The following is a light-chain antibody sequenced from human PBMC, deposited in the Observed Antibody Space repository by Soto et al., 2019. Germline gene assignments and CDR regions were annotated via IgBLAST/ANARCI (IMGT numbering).Light chain of an antibody. CDR1: SSNIGDNP. Sequence: QSVLTQSPSVSEAPRQRVTITCSGSSSNIGDNPVNWYQQLPGKAPKLLIYYDDLLASGVSDRFSGSKSGTSASLAISGLQSEDEADYYCAIWDLTLSAWVFGGGTKLTVL. CDR3: AIWDLTLSAWV. J-gene: IGLJ3*02. V-gene: IGLV1-36*01. CDR2: YDD.